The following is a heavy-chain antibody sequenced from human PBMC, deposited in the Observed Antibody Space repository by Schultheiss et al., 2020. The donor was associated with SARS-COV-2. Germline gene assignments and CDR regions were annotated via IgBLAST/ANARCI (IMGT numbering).Heavy chain of an antibody. CDR3: VIDGREATKYYFDY. Sequence: SQTLSLTCTVSGGSISSSSYYWGWIRQPPGKGLEWIGRIYTSGSTNYNPSLKSRVTISVDTSKNQFSLKLSSVTAADTAVYYCVIDGREATKYYFDYWGQGALVTVSS. CDR2: IYTSGST. V-gene: IGHV4-39*07. J-gene: IGHJ4*02. CDR1: GGSISSSSYY. D-gene: IGHD2-8*01.